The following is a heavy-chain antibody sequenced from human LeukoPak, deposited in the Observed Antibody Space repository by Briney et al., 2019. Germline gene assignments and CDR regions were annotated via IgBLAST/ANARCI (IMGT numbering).Heavy chain of an antibody. CDR3: ARGEQWLAPYYYYYGMDV. Sequence: PSETLSLTCTVSGSSISSYYWSWIRHPPGNAIALVTYKNYSGRTKYNPSLKSRVTISVDTPKPQFSLKLSSVTAADTAVYYCARGEQWLAPYYYYYGMDVWGQGTTVTVSS. CDR2: KNYSGRT. D-gene: IGHD6-19*01. J-gene: IGHJ6*02. V-gene: IGHV4-59*08. CDR1: GSSISSYY.